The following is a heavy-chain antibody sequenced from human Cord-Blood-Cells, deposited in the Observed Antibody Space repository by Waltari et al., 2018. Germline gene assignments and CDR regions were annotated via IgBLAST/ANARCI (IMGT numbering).Heavy chain of an antibody. CDR1: GFTFSSYR. CDR2: ISSSSSYI. Sequence: EVQLVESGGGLVKPGGSLRLSFAAFGFTFSSYRMNWVRQAQGKGLECVSSISSSSSYIYYADSVKGRFTISRDNAKNSLYLQMNSLRAEDTAVYYCARPPSDRGSKYFQHWGQGTLVTVSS. V-gene: IGHV3-21*01. CDR3: ARPPSDRGSKYFQH. D-gene: IGHD3-22*01. J-gene: IGHJ1*01.